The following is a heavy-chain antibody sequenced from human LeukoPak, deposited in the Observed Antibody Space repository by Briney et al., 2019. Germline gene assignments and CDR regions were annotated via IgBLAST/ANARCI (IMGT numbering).Heavy chain of an antibody. Sequence: SETLSLTCAVYGGSFRGYYWSWIRQPPGKGLEWIGYIYYSGNTNYNPSLKSRLTISVDTSKNQFSLKLSSVTAADSAVYYCARDMLGYYYGSGNYGSFDTWGQGTLVTVSS. CDR1: GGSFRGYY. J-gene: IGHJ5*02. CDR2: IYYSGNT. CDR3: ARDMLGYYYGSGNYGSFDT. V-gene: IGHV4-59*01. D-gene: IGHD3-10*01.